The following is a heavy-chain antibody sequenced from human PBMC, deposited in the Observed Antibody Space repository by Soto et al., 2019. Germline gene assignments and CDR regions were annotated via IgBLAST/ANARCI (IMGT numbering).Heavy chain of an antibody. CDR2: IYYSGST. J-gene: IGHJ6*02. D-gene: IGHD3-3*01. Sequence: PSETLSLTCPVSGGSISSSSYYWGWIRQPPGKGLECIGSIYYSGSTYYNPSLKSRVTISVDTSKNQFSLKLSSVTAADTAVYYCARHKHTYDFWSGYSPYYYGMDVWGQGTTVTVS. V-gene: IGHV4-39*01. CDR1: GGSISSSSYY. CDR3: ARHKHTYDFWSGYSPYYYGMDV.